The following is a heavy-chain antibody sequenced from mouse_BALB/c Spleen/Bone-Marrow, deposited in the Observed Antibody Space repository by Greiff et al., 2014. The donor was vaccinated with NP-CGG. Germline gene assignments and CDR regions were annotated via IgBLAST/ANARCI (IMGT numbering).Heavy chain of an antibody. CDR3: ARGVPMDY. CDR2: IYPGDGDT. V-gene: IGHV1-80*01. Sequence: QVQLQQSGAELVRPGSSVKISCKASGYAFSSYWMNWVKQRPGQGLEWIGQIYPGDGDTNYNGKFKGKATLTADKSSGSAYMQFSSLTSEDSAVYFCARGVPMDYWGQGTSVTVSS. CDR1: GYAFSSYW. J-gene: IGHJ4*01.